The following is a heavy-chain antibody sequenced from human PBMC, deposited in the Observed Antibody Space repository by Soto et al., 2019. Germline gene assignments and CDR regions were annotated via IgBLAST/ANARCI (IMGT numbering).Heavy chain of an antibody. Sequence: QVTLKESGPVLVKPTETLTLTCTVSGFSLSNARMGVSWIRQPPGKALEWLAHIFSNDEKSYSTSLKSRLTISKDTSKSLVVLTMTNMDPVDTATYYCATATNGYYTPYYYYYSMDVWGKGTTVTVSS. CDR3: ATATNGYYTPYYYYYSMDV. V-gene: IGHV2-26*01. D-gene: IGHD3-3*01. J-gene: IGHJ6*03. CDR2: IFSNDEK. CDR1: GFSLSNARMG.